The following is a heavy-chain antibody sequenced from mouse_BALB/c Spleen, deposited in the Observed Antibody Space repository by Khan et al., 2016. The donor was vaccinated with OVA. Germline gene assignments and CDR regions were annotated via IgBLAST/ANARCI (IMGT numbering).Heavy chain of an antibody. CDR2: ISYSGST. J-gene: IGHJ4*01. D-gene: IGHD1-1*01. Sequence: EVQLQESGPGLVKPSQSLSLTCTVTGYSITSNYAWNWIRQFPGNKLEWMGYISYSGSTNYNPSLKSRISLPRDTSKNQFFLQLNSVTTEDTATYYCARGNYYGYAMDYWGQGTSITVSS. V-gene: IGHV3-2*02. CDR3: ARGNYYGYAMDY. CDR1: GYSITSNYA.